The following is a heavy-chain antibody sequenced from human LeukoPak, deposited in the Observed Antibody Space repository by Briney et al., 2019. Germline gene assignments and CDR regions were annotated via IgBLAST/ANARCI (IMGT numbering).Heavy chain of an antibody. Sequence: ASVKVSCKASGYTFTGYYMHWVRQAPGQGLEWMGWINPNSGGTNYAQKFQGRVTMTRDTSISTAYMELSRLRSDDTAVYYCARVRGSNYYYYMDVWGKGTTVTVSS. J-gene: IGHJ6*03. CDR2: INPNSGGT. CDR3: ARVRGSNYYYYMDV. D-gene: IGHD3-10*01. CDR1: GYTFTGYY. V-gene: IGHV1-2*02.